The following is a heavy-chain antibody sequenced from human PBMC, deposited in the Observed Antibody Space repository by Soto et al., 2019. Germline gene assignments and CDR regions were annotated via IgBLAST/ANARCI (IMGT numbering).Heavy chain of an antibody. D-gene: IGHD5-18*01. CDR1: GFTFSNYW. Sequence: EVQLVESGGGLVQPGGSLRLSCVASGFTFSNYWMHWVRQVPGKGLVWVSRINGDGTVTYYADSVKGRFTMSRDNAKNTLYLQMNSLRGVDTAVYYCARESWGYSYVYWGQGTLVTVSS. J-gene: IGHJ4*02. V-gene: IGHV3-74*01. CDR2: INGDGTVT. CDR3: ARESWGYSYVY.